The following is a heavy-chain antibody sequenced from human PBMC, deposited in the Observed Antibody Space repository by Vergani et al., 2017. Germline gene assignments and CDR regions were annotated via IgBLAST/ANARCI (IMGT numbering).Heavy chain of an antibody. CDR3: ARDRIYCGGDCYSNDAFDI. CDR1: GFTVSSNY. J-gene: IGHJ3*02. CDR2: ISSSSSYI. Sequence: EVQLVESGGGLIQPGGSLRLSCAASGFTVSSNYMSWVRQAPGKGLEWVSSISSSSSYIYYADSVKGRFTISRDNAKNSLYLQMNSLRAEDTAVYYCARDRIYCGGDCYSNDAFDIWGQGTMVTVSS. D-gene: IGHD2-21*02. V-gene: IGHV3-21*01.